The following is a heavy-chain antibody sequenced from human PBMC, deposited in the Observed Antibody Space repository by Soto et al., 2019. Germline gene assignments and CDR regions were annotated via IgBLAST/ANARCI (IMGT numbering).Heavy chain of an antibody. CDR2: IYYSGST. CDR1: GGSISSYY. CDR3: ARQERPRYCSGGRCSRYTFDY. V-gene: IGHV4-59*08. J-gene: IGHJ4*02. Sequence: SETLSLTCSVSGGSISSYYWSWIRQPPGKGLEWIGYIYYSGSTNYNPSLKSRVTISVDTSKNQFSLKLSSVTAADTAVYYCARQERPRYCSGGRCSRYTFDYWGQGTLVTVSS. D-gene: IGHD2-15*01.